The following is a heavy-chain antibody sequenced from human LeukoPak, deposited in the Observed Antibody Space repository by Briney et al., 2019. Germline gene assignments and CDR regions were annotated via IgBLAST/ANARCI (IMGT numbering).Heavy chain of an antibody. Sequence: SETLSLTCTVSGVSISSSYWSWIRQPPGKGLEWIAYIFHSGSTTYNPSLKSRATISIDTSKNQFSLKLNSVTAADTAVYYCARDGYYDSSGYYRHDAFDIWGQGTMVTVSS. CDR1: GVSISSSY. J-gene: IGHJ3*02. V-gene: IGHV4-59*01. CDR2: IFHSGST. CDR3: ARDGYYDSSGYYRHDAFDI. D-gene: IGHD3-22*01.